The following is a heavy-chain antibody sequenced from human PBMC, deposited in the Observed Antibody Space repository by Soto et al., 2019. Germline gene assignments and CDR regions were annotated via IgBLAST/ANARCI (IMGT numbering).Heavy chain of an antibody. CDR2: IYYSGST. CDR3: ARVMRNGYNYIAWYFDY. J-gene: IGHJ4*02. CDR1: GGSISRGGYY. D-gene: IGHD5-12*01. Sequence: SETLSLTCTVSGGSISRGGYYWSWIRQHPGKGLEWIGYIYYSGSTYYNPSLKSRVTISVDTSKNQFSLKLSSVTAADTAVYYCARVMRNGYNYIAWYFDYWGQGTLVTVSS. V-gene: IGHV4-31*03.